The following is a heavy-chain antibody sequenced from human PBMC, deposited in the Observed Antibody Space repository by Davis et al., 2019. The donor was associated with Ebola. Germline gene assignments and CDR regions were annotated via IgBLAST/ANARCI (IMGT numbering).Heavy chain of an antibody. Sequence: GESLKISCAASGFTFSSYAMHWVRQAPGKGLEWVAVISYDGSNKYYADSVKGRFTISRDNSKNTLYLQMNSLRAEDTAVYYCARDGSSGWYSGFQNWGQGTLVTVSS. V-gene: IGHV3-30-3*01. CDR3: ARDGSSGWYSGFQN. CDR2: ISYDGSNK. J-gene: IGHJ1*01. D-gene: IGHD6-19*01. CDR1: GFTFSSYA.